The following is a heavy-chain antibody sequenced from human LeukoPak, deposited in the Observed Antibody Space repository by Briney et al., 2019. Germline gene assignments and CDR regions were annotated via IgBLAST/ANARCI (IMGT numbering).Heavy chain of an antibody. V-gene: IGHV3-66*01. CDR1: GFAVRSNY. J-gene: IGHJ4*02. CDR3: TRVSPFDY. CDR2: LYSGGST. Sequence: GGSLRLSCAASGFAVRSNYMSWVRQAPGKGLEWLSVLYSGGSTYYADSVNGRFAMSRDNSKNTLYLQMNGLRVEDTAVYYCTRVSPFDYWGQGTQVTVSS.